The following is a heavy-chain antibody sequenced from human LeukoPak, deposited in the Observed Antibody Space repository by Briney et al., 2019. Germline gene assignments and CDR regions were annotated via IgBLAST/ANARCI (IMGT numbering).Heavy chain of an antibody. V-gene: IGHV3-7*01. J-gene: IGHJ4*02. CDR1: GFTFSSYE. Sequence: GGSLRLSCAASGFTFSSYEMNWVRQAPGKGLEWVANIRQDGSEKYYVDSVKGRFTISRDNAKNSLYLQMNSLRAEDTAVYYCARERSIYYFDYWGQGTLVTASS. CDR3: ARERSIYYFDY. CDR2: IRQDGSEK.